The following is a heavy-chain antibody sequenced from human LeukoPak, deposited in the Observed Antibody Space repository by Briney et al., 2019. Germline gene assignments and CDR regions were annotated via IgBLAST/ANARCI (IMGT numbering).Heavy chain of an antibody. D-gene: IGHD5-12*01. V-gene: IGHV1-24*01. J-gene: IGHJ4*02. Sequence: ASVKVSCKVSGYTLTELSMHWVRQAPGKGLEWMGGFDPEDGETIYAQKFQGRVTMTEDTSTDTAYMELSSLRSEDTAVYYCATAPLRYSGYDYYFYFDYWGQGTLVTVSS. CDR2: FDPEDGET. CDR3: ATAPLRYSGYDYYFYFDY. CDR1: GYTLTELS.